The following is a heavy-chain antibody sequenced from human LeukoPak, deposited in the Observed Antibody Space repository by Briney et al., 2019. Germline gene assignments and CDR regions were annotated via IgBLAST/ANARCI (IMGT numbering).Heavy chain of an antibody. Sequence: PGGSLRLSCAASGFTVSSNYMSWVRQAPGKGLEWVSVIYSGGSTYYADSVKGRFTISRDNSKNTLYLQMNSLRAEDTAVYYCTTLPSSWYNWFDPWGQGTLVTVSS. CDR2: IYSGGST. CDR1: GFTVSSNY. D-gene: IGHD6-13*01. CDR3: TTLPSSWYNWFDP. V-gene: IGHV3-53*01. J-gene: IGHJ5*02.